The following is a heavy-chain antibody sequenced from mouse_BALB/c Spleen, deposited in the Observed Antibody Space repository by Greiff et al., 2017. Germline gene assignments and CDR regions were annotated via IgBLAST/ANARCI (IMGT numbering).Heavy chain of an antibody. J-gene: IGHJ4*01. CDR1: GYSITSDYA. CDR3: ARRDYYGNLYAMDY. V-gene: IGHV3-2*02. D-gene: IGHD2-1*01. Sequence: EVKLMESGPGLVKPSQSLSFTCTVTGYSITSDYAWNWIRQFPGNKLEWMGYISYSGSTSYNPSLKSRISITRDTSKNQFFLQLNSVTTEDTATYYCARRDYYGNLYAMDYWGQGTSVTVSS. CDR2: ISYSGST.